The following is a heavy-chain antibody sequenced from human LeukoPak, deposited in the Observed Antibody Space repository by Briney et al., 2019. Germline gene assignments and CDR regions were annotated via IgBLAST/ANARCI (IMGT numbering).Heavy chain of an antibody. V-gene: IGHV3-23*01. CDR2: ISGSGGST. D-gene: IGHD2-15*01. Sequence: PGGSLRLSCAASGFTFSSYAMSWVRQAPGKGLEWVSAISGSGGSTYYADSVKGRFTISRDNSKNTLYLQMNSPRAEDTAVYYCAKGWVVVVVAATIDYWGQGTLVTVSS. J-gene: IGHJ4*02. CDR1: GFTFSSYA. CDR3: AKGWVVVVVAATIDY.